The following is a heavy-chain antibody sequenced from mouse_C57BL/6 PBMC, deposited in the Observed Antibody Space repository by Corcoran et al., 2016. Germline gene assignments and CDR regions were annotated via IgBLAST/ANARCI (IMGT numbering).Heavy chain of an antibody. Sequence: QIQLQQSGPELVNPGASVKISCKASGYTFTDYYINWVKQRPGQGLEWIGWIYPGSGNTKYNEKFNGKATLTVDTSSSTAYMQLSSLTSEDSAVYFCARQQIYYGNPYAMDYWGQGTSVTVSS. CDR1: GYTFTDYY. D-gene: IGHD2-1*01. V-gene: IGHV1-84*01. CDR2: IYPGSGNT. J-gene: IGHJ4*01. CDR3: ARQQIYYGNPYAMDY.